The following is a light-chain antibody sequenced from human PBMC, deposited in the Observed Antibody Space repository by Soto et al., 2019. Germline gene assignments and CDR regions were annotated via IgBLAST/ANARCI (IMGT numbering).Light chain of an antibody. Sequence: DIQLIQSPSPLSASVGDRVTITCRANEKMTRYLNWYQQKPGKAPKLLIYAASNLQSGVPSRFSGSGSGADFILTISSLQPEDSATYYCQQSYSTPRTFGQGTKVEVK. CDR3: QQSYSTPRT. CDR1: EKMTRY. CDR2: AAS. J-gene: IGKJ1*01. V-gene: IGKV1-39*01.